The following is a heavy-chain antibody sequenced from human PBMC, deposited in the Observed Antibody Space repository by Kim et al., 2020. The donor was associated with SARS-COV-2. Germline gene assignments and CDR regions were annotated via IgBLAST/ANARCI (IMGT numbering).Heavy chain of an antibody. CDR2: INHSGST. CDR3: ARGRTYIVVVPVRQRYFDL. J-gene: IGHJ2*01. Sequence: SETLSLTCAVYGGSFSGYYWSWIRQPPGKGLEWIGEINHSGSTNYNPSLKSRVTISVDTSKNQFSLKLSSVTAADTAVYYCARGRTYIVVVPVRQRYFDLWGRGTLVTVSS. V-gene: IGHV4-34*01. D-gene: IGHD2-2*01. CDR1: GGSFSGYY.